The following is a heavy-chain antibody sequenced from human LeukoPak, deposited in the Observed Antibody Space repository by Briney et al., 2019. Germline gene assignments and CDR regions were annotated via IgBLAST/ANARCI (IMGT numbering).Heavy chain of an antibody. CDR2: ISESGDVT. Sequence: GGSLRLSCVVSGFTFSNYPMSWVRQAPGKGLEWVSVISESGDVTHYADSMKGRFTISRDNTKNTLSLHMNSLRAEDTAIYYCAKEGDFYDILTDYWGQGTLVTVSS. D-gene: IGHD3-9*01. CDR3: AKEGDFYDILTDY. CDR1: GFTFSNYP. V-gene: IGHV3-23*01. J-gene: IGHJ4*02.